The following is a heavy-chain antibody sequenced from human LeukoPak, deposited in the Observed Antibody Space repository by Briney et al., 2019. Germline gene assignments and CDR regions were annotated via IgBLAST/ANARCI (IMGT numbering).Heavy chain of an antibody. CDR1: GYTFTSYG. Sequence: ASVRVSCKASGYTFTSYGISWVRQAPGQGLEWMGWISASIPDRNYAQKLQGRVTMTTDTSTSTAYTELRSLRSDDTAVYFCARDGYGVSYCTNGVCYTGREDSDYWGQGTLVTVSA. CDR3: ARDGYGVSYCTNGVCYTGREDSDY. J-gene: IGHJ4*02. CDR2: ISASIPDR. D-gene: IGHD2-8*01. V-gene: IGHV1-18*01.